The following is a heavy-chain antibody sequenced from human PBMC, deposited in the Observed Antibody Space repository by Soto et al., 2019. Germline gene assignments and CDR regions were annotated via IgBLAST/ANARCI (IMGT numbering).Heavy chain of an antibody. V-gene: IGHV3-23*01. Sequence: GGSLRLSCAASGFTFSSYAMSWVRQAPGKGLEWVSAISGSGGSTYYADSVKGRFTISRDNSKNTLYLQMNSLRAEDTAVYYCAKTNPEKRPYIAAAGVVDYWGQGTLVTVSS. CDR3: AKTNPEKRPYIAAAGVVDY. CDR2: ISGSGGST. D-gene: IGHD6-13*01. CDR1: GFTFSSYA. J-gene: IGHJ4*02.